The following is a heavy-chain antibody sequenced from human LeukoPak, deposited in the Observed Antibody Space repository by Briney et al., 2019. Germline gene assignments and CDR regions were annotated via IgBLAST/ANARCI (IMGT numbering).Heavy chain of an antibody. CDR2: ISSSGSTI. CDR1: GFTFSDYY. J-gene: IGHJ4*02. CDR3: ARGGYCSSTSCYIMVGVDY. Sequence: GGSLRLSCAASGFTFSDYYMSWIRQAPGKGLEWVSYISSSGSTIYYADSVKGRFTISRDNAKNSLYLRMNSLRAEDTAVYYCARGGYCSSTSCYIMVGVDYWGQGTLVTVSS. V-gene: IGHV3-11*01. D-gene: IGHD2-2*02.